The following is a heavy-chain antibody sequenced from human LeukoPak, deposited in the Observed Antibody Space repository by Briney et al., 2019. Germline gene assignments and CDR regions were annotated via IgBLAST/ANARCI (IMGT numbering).Heavy chain of an antibody. CDR1: GYTFTSYY. D-gene: IGHD3-10*01. Sequence: ASVKVSCKASGYTFTSYYTHWVRRAPGQALEWMGIINPSGGGTTYAPKFQGRVTMTRDTSTSTVYMELSSLTSDDTAVYYCARNGVGSGSYEPASYFYYMDVWGKGTTVTVSS. J-gene: IGHJ6*03. CDR2: INPSGGGT. CDR3: ARNGVGSGSYEPASYFYYMDV. V-gene: IGHV1-46*01.